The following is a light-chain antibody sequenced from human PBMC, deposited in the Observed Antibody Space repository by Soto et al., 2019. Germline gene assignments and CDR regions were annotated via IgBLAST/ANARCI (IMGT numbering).Light chain of an antibody. CDR3: SSYKSSSTLPYV. J-gene: IGLJ1*01. V-gene: IGLV2-14*01. CDR2: DVN. Sequence: QSALTQPASVSGSPGQSITISCPGTSSDVGGYNLVSWYQQYPDKAPKLMIFDVNTRPSGVSNRFSGSKSGNTASLTISGLQAEDEADYYCSSYKSSSTLPYVFGTGTKVTVL. CDR1: SSDVGGYNL.